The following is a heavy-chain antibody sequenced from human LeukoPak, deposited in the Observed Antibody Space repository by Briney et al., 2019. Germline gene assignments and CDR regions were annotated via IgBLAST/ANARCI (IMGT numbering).Heavy chain of an antibody. J-gene: IGHJ6*02. CDR3: AKDSGQQLVPDYYYYGMDV. V-gene: IGHV3-30*18. CDR2: ISYDGSNK. D-gene: IGHD6-13*01. Sequence: PGRSLRLSCAASGFTFSSYGMHWVRQAPGKGLGWVAVISYDGSNKYYADSVKGRFTISRDNSKNTLYLQMNSLRAEDTAVYYCAKDSGQQLVPDYYYYGMDVWGQGTTVTVSS. CDR1: GFTFSSYG.